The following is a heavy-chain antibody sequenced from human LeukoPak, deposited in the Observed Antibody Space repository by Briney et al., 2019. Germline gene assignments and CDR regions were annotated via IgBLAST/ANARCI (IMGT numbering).Heavy chain of an antibody. CDR3: AKDDGGSYYIYYYYMDV. V-gene: IGHV3-23*01. D-gene: IGHD3-16*01. CDR1: GFTFSNYG. CDR2: ISGSGGNT. J-gene: IGHJ6*03. Sequence: GGTLRLSCAASGFTFSNYGMSWVRQAPGKGLEWVSAISGSGGNTYYADSVKGRFTISRDNSKNTLYLQMNSLRAEDTAVYYCAKDDGGSYYIYYYYMDVWGKGTTVTISS.